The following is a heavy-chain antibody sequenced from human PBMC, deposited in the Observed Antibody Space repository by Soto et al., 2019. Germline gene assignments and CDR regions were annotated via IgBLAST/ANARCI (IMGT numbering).Heavy chain of an antibody. D-gene: IGHD1-7*01. J-gene: IGHJ4*01. Sequence: SETLSLTCKVSGDSFSTYYWTWIRQPPGKGLEWIGYVSYIGGTTYNPSLKSRVTISLDTSKTHFSVNLTSVTAADTAVYYCARRGYNWNFFTFDYWGQGLLVTVSS. CDR2: VSYIGGT. V-gene: IGHV4-59*01. CDR1: GDSFSTYY. CDR3: ARRGYNWNFFTFDY.